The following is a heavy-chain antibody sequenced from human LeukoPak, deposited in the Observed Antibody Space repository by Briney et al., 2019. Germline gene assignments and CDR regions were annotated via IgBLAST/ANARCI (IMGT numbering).Heavy chain of an antibody. D-gene: IGHD6-13*01. CDR1: GFTFSSYS. CDR3: ARSSSSWRPNWFDP. Sequence: GGSLRLSCAASGFTFSSYSMNWVRQAPGKGLEWVSSISSSSSYIYYADSVKGRFTISRDNAKNPLYLQMNSLRAEDTAVYYCARSSSSWRPNWFDPWGQGTLVTVSS. J-gene: IGHJ5*02. V-gene: IGHV3-21*01. CDR2: ISSSSSYI.